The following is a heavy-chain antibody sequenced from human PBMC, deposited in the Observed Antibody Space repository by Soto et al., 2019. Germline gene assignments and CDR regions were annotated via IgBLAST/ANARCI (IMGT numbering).Heavy chain of an antibody. CDR2: IYYSGST. J-gene: IGHJ4*02. CDR3: ARRAYYGSGFYY. D-gene: IGHD3-10*01. Sequence: PSETLSLTCTVSGCSISSYYWSWIRQPPGKGLEWIGYIYYSGSTNYNPSLKSRVTTSVDTSKNQFSLKLSSVTAADTAVYYCARRAYYGSGFYYCGQGTLVIVSS. V-gene: IGHV4-59*08. CDR1: GCSISSYY.